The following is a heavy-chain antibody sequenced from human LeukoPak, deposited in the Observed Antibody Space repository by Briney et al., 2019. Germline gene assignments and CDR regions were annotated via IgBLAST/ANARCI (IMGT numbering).Heavy chain of an antibody. CDR1: GFIFSTYG. D-gene: IGHD4-23*01. V-gene: IGHV3-33*01. Sequence: PGGSLRLSCAAPGFIFSTYGMHWVRQAPGKGLEWVAVIWYDGNKKCYTDSVKGRFTISRDNPKNTVYLQMNSLRAEDTAVYYCARASGGFDYWGQGTLVTVSS. CDR3: ARASGGFDY. J-gene: IGHJ4*02. CDR2: IWYDGNKK.